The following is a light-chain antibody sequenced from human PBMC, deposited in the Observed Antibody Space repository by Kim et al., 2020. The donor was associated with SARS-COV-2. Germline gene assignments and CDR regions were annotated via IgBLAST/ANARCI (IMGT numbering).Light chain of an antibody. J-gene: IGKJ5*01. CDR2: GAS. CDR1: LTMNDY. Sequence: GDRATIICRTSLTMNDYLNWYQQVPGRAPRLLIYGASTLQDGVPSRFNGSRSGAEYTLTISSLQPEDFATYYCQQSYTAPVFGQGTRLEIK. CDR3: QQSYTAPV. V-gene: IGKV1-39*01.